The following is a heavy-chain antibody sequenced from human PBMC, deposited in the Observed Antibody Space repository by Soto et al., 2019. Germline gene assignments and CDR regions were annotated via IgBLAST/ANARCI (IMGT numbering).Heavy chain of an antibody. V-gene: IGHV3-23*01. CDR1: GFTFSRYA. D-gene: IGHD3-3*01. CDR2: ISGSGGST. J-gene: IGHJ6*02. CDR3: ARTRVTIFGVVPTDGMDV. Sequence: GSLRLSCAASGFTFSRYAMSWVRQAPGKGLEWVSAISGSGGSTYYADSVKGRFTISRDNSKNTLYLQMNSLRAEDTAVYFCARTRVTIFGVVPTDGMDVWGQGTTVTVSS.